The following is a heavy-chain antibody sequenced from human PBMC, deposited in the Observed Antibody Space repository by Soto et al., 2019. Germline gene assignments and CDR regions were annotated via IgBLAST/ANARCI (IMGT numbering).Heavy chain of an antibody. CDR1: EFTVSTNY. V-gene: IGHV3-66*01. J-gene: IGHJ4*02. Sequence: PGGSLRLSCAASEFTVSTNYMSWVRQAPGKGLEWVSVIDSGGSTYYADSVKGRFTISRDNSKNTLYLQMNSLRAEDTAVYFCAREEGNLGSGWPPIFDYWGQGTLVTVSS. CDR3: AREEGNLGSGWPPIFDY. CDR2: IDSGGST. D-gene: IGHD6-19*01.